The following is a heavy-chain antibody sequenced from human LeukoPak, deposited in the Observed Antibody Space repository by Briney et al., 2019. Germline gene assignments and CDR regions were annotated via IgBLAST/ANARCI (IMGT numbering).Heavy chain of an antibody. V-gene: IGHV3-7*03. J-gene: IGHJ6*02. CDR2: VNRDGSET. CDR3: ARNNGMDV. CDR1: GFALSSHW. Sequence: GGSLRLSCAAYGFALSSHWMTWVRQVPGRGPEWVANVNRDGSETYYLDSVKGRFTISKDNAKNSLYLQMNSLRAEDTALYHCARNNGMDVWGQGTTVIVSS.